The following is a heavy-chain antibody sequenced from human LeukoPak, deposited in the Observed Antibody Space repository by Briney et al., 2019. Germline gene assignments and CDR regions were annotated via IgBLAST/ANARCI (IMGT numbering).Heavy chain of an antibody. Sequence: GRSLRLSCAASGFTFSDSAMHWVRQAPGKGLEWVAVISYDGGNKYFADSVKGRFTISRDNSKNTLYLQINSLRAEDTAVYYCARGLLFHYFDSWGQGTLVTVSS. CDR3: ARGLLFHYFDS. V-gene: IGHV3-30*04. CDR1: GFTFSDSA. CDR2: ISYDGGNK. J-gene: IGHJ4*02. D-gene: IGHD3-3*01.